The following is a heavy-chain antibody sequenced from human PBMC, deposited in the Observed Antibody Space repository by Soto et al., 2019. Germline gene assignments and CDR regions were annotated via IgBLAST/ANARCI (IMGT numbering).Heavy chain of an antibody. V-gene: IGHV4-38-2*01. CDR1: GYSISSGSY. J-gene: IGHJ6*02. Sequence: SETLSLTCAVSGYSISSGSYWGWIRQPPGKGLEWIGSIYHSGSTYYNPSLKSRVTISVDTSKNQFSLKLSSVTAPDTAVYYCARVGGYGMDVWGQGTTVT. D-gene: IGHD3-10*01. CDR3: ARVGGYGMDV. CDR2: IYHSGST.